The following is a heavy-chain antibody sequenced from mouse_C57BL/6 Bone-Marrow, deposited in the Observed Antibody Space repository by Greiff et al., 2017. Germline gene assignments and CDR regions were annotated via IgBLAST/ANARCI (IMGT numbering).Heavy chain of an antibody. CDR3: TRWLLHWYFDV. Sequence: EVHLVESGGGLVQPGGSMKLSCAASGFTFSDAWMDWVRQSPEKGLEWVAEIRNKANNHATYYAESVKGRFTISRDDSNSSVYLQMNSLRAEDTGIYYCTRWLLHWYFDVWGTGTTVTVSS. J-gene: IGHJ1*03. V-gene: IGHV6-6*01. CDR1: GFTFSDAW. D-gene: IGHD2-3*01. CDR2: IRNKANNHAT.